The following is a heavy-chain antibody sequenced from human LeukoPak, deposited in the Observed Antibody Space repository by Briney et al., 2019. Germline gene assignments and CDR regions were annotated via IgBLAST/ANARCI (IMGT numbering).Heavy chain of an antibody. Sequence: GESLKISCKGSGYNFTNYWIGWVRQMSGKGLEWMGVIYPGDSDTTYSPSFQGQVTISVDKSISTAYLQWSSLKASDTAMYYCARQPGYSSSPGDYWGQGTLVTVSS. V-gene: IGHV5-51*01. D-gene: IGHD6-6*01. CDR3: ARQPGYSSSPGDY. CDR2: IYPGDSDT. J-gene: IGHJ4*02. CDR1: GYNFTNYW.